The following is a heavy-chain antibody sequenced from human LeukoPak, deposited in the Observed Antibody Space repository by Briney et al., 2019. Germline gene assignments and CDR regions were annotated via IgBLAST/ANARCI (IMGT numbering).Heavy chain of an antibody. CDR1: GFTFSSYS. CDR3: AVVPAAIGMDV. D-gene: IGHD2-2*02. J-gene: IGHJ6*02. V-gene: IGHV3-21*01. CDR2: ISSSSSYI. Sequence: GGSLRLSCAASGFTFSSYSMNWVRQAPGKGLEWVSSISSSSSYICYADSVKGRFTISRDNAKNSLYLQMNSLRAEDTAVYYCAVVPAAIGMDVWGQGTTVTVSS.